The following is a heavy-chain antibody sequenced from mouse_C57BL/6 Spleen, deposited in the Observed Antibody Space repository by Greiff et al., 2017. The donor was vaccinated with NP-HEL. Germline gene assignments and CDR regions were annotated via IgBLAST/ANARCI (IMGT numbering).Heavy chain of an antibody. CDR3: ARRPAIYYDFDY. J-gene: IGHJ2*01. CDR2: ISPGSGST. CDR1: GYTFTDYY. D-gene: IGHD2-1*01. V-gene: IGHV1-75*01. Sequence: VQLQQSGPELLKPGASVKISCKASGYTFTDYYINWVKQRPGHCLEWIGWISPGSGSTYYNEKFKGKATLTVDKSSSTAYMLLSSLTSEDSAVYFCARRPAIYYDFDYWGQGTTLTVSS.